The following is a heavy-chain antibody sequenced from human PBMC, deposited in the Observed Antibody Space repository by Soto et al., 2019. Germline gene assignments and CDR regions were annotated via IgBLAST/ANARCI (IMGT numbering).Heavy chain of an antibody. CDR1: GGSISSGGYY. CDR2: IYYSGST. CDR3: ARGIGYSGYEPSFDY. V-gene: IGHV4-31*03. J-gene: IGHJ4*02. Sequence: PSETLSLTCTVSGGSISSGGYYWSWIRQHPGTGLEWIGYIYYSGSTYYNPSLKSRVTISVDTSKNQFSLKLSSVTAADTAVYYCARGIGYSGYEPSFDYWGQGTLVTVSS. D-gene: IGHD5-12*01.